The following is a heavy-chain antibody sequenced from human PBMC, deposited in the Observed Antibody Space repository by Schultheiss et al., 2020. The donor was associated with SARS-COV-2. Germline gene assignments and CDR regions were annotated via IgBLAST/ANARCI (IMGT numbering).Heavy chain of an antibody. V-gene: IGHV3-33*01. CDR1: GFTFSSYG. CDR2: IWYDGSNK. CDR3: AREILTTAPRGGMDV. D-gene: IGHD4-11*01. J-gene: IGHJ6*02. Sequence: GGSLRLSCAASGFTFSSYGMHWVRQAPGKGLEWVAVIWYDGSNKYYADSVKGRFTISRDNSKNTLFLQMGGLRVEDMAVYYCAREILTTAPRGGMDVWGQGTTVTVSS.